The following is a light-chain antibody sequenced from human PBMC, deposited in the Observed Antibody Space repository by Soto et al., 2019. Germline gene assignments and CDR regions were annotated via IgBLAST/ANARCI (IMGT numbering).Light chain of an antibody. CDR2: GAS. J-gene: IGKJ4*01. CDR3: QQSGSSPLT. V-gene: IGKV3-20*01. CDR1: QSVSNNY. Sequence: ELVLTQSTGTLSLSPGDRATHYXTASQSVSNNYLAWYQQKPGQAPRLLIYGASSRATGIPARFSGSGSATDFTLTISRLEPEDFAVYFCQQSGSSPLTFGGGTKVDIK.